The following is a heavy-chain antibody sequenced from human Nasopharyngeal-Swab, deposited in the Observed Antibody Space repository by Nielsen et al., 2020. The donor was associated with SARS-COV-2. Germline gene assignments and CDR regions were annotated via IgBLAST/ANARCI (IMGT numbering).Heavy chain of an antibody. CDR1: GFTFDDYA. CDR3: AREWVGATPYFDY. CDR2: ISYDGSNK. Sequence: GGSLRLSCAASGFTFDDYAMHWVRQAPGKGLEWVAVISYDGSNKYYADSVKGRFTISRDNSKNTLYLQMNSLRAEDTAVYYCAREWVGATPYFDYWGQGTLVTVSS. D-gene: IGHD1-26*01. V-gene: IGHV3-30*04. J-gene: IGHJ4*02.